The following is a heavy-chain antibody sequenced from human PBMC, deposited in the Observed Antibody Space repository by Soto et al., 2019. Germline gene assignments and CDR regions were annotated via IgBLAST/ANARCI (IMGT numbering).Heavy chain of an antibody. CDR1: GGSFSGYY. CDR2: INHSGST. CDR3: ARGTTVVNLDYYYYYGMDV. Sequence: SETLSLTCAVYGGSFSGYYWSWIRQPPGKGLEWIGEINHSGSTNYNPSLKRRVTISVDTSKNQFSLKLSSVTAADTAVYYCARGTTVVNLDYYYYYGMDVWGQGTTVTVS. D-gene: IGHD4-17*01. V-gene: IGHV4-34*01. J-gene: IGHJ6*02.